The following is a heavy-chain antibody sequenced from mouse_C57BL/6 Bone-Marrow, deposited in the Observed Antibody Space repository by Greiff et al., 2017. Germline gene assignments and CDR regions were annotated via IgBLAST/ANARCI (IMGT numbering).Heavy chain of an antibody. V-gene: IGHV1-47*01. J-gene: IGHJ2*01. Sequence: QVHVKQSGAELVKPGASVKMSCTASGYTFTTYPSEWMKLNHGMSLEWIGNFHPYNDDTKYTEKFKGKATLTVEKSSSTVYWDISRLTADDSAVYFCAKGGNYGGYYFDYWGQGTTLTGSS. D-gene: IGHD2-4*01. CDR1: GYTFTTYP. CDR3: AKGGNYGGYYFDY. CDR2: FHPYNDDT.